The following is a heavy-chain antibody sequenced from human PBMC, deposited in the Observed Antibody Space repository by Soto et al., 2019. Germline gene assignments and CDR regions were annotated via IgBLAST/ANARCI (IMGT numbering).Heavy chain of an antibody. CDR1: GYSFTSYW. CDR2: IDPSDSYT. CDR3: ARHMLVVGHYYYYYGMDV. V-gene: IGHV5-10-1*01. J-gene: IGHJ6*02. D-gene: IGHD2-15*01. Sequence: PGESLKISCKGSGYSFTSYWISWVRQMPGKGLEWMGRIDPSDSYTNYSPSFQGHVTISADKSISTAYLQWSSLKASDTAMYYCARHMLVVGHYYYYYGMDVWGQGTMVTVSS.